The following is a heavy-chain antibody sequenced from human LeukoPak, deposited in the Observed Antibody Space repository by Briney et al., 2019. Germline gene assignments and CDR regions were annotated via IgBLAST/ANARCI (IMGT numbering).Heavy chain of an antibody. CDR2: ISWNSDSI. CDR3: AKEFDTAMALDY. Sequence: GGSLRLSCAASGFTFDDYVMHWVRQAPGKGLEWVSGISWNSDSIGYADSVKGRFTISRDNAKNSLYLQMNSLRAEDTALYYCAKEFDTAMALDYWGQGTLVTVSS. J-gene: IGHJ4*02. V-gene: IGHV3-9*01. D-gene: IGHD5-18*01. CDR1: GFTFDDYV.